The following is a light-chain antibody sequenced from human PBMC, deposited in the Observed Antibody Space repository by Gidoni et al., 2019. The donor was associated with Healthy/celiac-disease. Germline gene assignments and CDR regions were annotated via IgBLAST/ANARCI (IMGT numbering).Light chain of an antibody. CDR2: RNH. CDR3: AAWDDSLSAHYV. Sequence: QSVLIQPPSASGTPGQRVTISCSGSSSNIGSNYVYWYQQLPGTAPKLLIYRNHQRPSRVPDRFSGSKSGTSASLAISGLRSEDEADYYCAAWDDSLSAHYVFGTGTKVTVL. V-gene: IGLV1-47*01. J-gene: IGLJ1*01. CDR1: SSNIGSNY.